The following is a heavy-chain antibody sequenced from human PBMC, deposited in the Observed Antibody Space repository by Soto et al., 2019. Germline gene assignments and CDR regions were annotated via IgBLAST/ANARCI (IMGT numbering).Heavy chain of an antibody. D-gene: IGHD4-17*01. CDR2: IYPAASYI. CDR1: GFSFTAYW. J-gene: IGHJ2*01. CDR3: ASAKNGDFYWDFDL. Sequence: PGESLKISCKGSGFSFTAYWIGWVRQMPGKGLEWTGIIYPAASYIIYSPSFQGQVTISADKSISTAYLQWNSLKDSDTAIYYCASAKNGDFYWDFDLWGRGTQVTVSS. V-gene: IGHV5-51*01.